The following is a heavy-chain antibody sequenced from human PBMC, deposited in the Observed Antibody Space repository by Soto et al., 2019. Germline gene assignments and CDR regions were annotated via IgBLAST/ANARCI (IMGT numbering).Heavy chain of an antibody. V-gene: IGHV1-69*06. J-gene: IGHJ6*02. D-gene: IGHD3-9*01. Sequence: SVKVSCKASGYIFTGFYIHWVRQAPGQGLEWMGGIIPIFGTANYAQKFQGRVTITADKSTSTAYMELSSLRSEDTAVYYCAISSYDILTGYLVLTYYYYYGMDVWGQGTTVTVSS. CDR1: GYIFTGFY. CDR2: IIPIFGTA. CDR3: AISSYDILTGYLVLTYYYYYGMDV.